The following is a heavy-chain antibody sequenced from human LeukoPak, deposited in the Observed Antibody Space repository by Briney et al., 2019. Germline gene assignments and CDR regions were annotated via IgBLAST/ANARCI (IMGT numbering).Heavy chain of an antibody. J-gene: IGHJ4*02. CDR1: GGSFSGYY. CDR2: INHVGST. V-gene: IGHV4-34*01. Sequence: KPSETLSLTCAVYGGSFSGYYWSWIRQPPGKGLEWIGDINHVGSTNFNPSLKSRVAISVDPSKNQFSLKVNSVTAADTAVYFCARVGYCGGGDCYSRGAPIDYWGQGTLFTVSS. CDR3: ARVGYCGGGDCYSRGAPIDY. D-gene: IGHD2-15*01.